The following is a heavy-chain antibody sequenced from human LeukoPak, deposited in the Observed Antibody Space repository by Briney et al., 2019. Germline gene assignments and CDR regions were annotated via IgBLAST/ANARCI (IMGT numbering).Heavy chain of an antibody. CDR3: ARGGVASGRYCRHRAFDS. CDR2: IIPIFATS. J-gene: IGHJ3*02. V-gene: IGHV1-69*01. CDR1: GGTFSSYA. Sequence: ASVTVSCQASGGTFSSYAISWVRQAPGQGLDWIGGIIPIFATSNKAQRFQGRVTLTADESTRTASMELSRLRSEDRAVYYFARGGVASGRYCRHRAFDSWRQGTMVTVSS. D-gene: IGHD1-26*01.